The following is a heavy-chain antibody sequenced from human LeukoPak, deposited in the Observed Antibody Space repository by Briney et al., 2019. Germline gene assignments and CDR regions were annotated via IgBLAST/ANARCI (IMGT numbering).Heavy chain of an antibody. D-gene: IGHD2-2*01. CDR2: MNPNSGNT. Sequence: GASVKVSCKASGCTFTSYDINWVRQATGQGLEWMGWMNPNSGNTGYAQKFQGRVTMTRNTSISTAYMELSSLRSEDTAVYYCARGDCSSTSCVNYYYYGMDVWGQGTTVTVSS. CDR3: ARGDCSSTSCVNYYYYGMDV. J-gene: IGHJ6*02. V-gene: IGHV1-8*01. CDR1: GCTFTSYD.